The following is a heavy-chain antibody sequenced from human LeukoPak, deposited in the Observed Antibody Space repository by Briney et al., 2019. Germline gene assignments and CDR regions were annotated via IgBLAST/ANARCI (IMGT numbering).Heavy chain of an antibody. CDR3: ARNLEQWLETPFDY. V-gene: IGHV3-48*04. CDR1: GFTYSTYS. J-gene: IGHJ4*02. Sequence: PGGSLRLSCAAAGFTYSTYSLNWVRQAPGKGLEWVSYISSSSRTINYADSVKGRFNISRDNAKNSLYLQMNSLRAADTAVYYCARNLEQWLETPFDYWGKGTLVTVSS. D-gene: IGHD6-19*01. CDR2: ISSSSRTI.